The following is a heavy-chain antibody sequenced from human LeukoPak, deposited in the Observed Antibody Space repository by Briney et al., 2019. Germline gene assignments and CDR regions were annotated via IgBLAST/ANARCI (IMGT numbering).Heavy chain of an antibody. J-gene: IGHJ4*02. V-gene: IGHV3-74*01. CDR2: INSDGSST. Sequence: GGSLRLSCAASGFSFSVYWMHWVRQAPGKGPVWVSRINSDGSSTSYADSVKGRFTISRDNAKNTLYLQMNSLRAEDTAVYYCARDLGITGTTFVYWGQGTLVTVSS. D-gene: IGHD1-20*01. CDR1: GFSFSVYW. CDR3: ARDLGITGTTFVY.